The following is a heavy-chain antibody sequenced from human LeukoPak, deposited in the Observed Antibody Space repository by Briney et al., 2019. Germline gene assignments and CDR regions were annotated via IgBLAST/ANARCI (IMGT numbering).Heavy chain of an antibody. D-gene: IGHD2-15*01. CDR2: INPSGGST. CDR3: ARDRYCSGGSCYSGRYYFDY. V-gene: IGHV1-46*01. CDR1: GYTFTSYY. Sequence: ASVKVSCKASGYTFTSYYMHWVRQAPGQGLEWMGIINPSGGSTSYAQKFQGRVTMTRDMSTSTVYMELSSLRSEDTAVYYCARDRYCSGGSCYSGRYYFDYWGQGTLVTVSS. J-gene: IGHJ4*02.